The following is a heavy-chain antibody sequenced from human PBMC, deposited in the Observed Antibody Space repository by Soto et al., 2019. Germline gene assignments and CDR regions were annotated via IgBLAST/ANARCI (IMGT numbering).Heavy chain of an antibody. Sequence: SETLSLTCAVYGGSFSGYYWSWIRQPPGKGLEWIGEINHSGSTNYNPSIKSRVTISVDTSKNQFSLKLSSVTAADTAVYYCARQGAWCSSTSCINWLDPWGQGTLVTVSS. J-gene: IGHJ5*02. D-gene: IGHD2-2*01. CDR2: INHSGST. CDR3: ARQGAWCSSTSCINWLDP. V-gene: IGHV4-34*01. CDR1: GGSFSGYY.